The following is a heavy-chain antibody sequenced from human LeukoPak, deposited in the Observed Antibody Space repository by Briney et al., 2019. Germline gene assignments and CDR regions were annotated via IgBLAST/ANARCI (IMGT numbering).Heavy chain of an antibody. CDR2: INPSGGST. D-gene: IGHD3-22*01. CDR3: ARDYSDSSGYDY. V-gene: IGHV1-46*01. CDR1: GYTFTSYA. J-gene: IGHJ4*02. Sequence: ASVKVSCKASGYTFTSYAMNWVRQAPGQGLEWMGIINPSGGSTSYAQKFQGRVTMTRDMSTSTVYMELSSLRSEDTAVYYCARDYSDSSGYDYWGQGTLVTVSS.